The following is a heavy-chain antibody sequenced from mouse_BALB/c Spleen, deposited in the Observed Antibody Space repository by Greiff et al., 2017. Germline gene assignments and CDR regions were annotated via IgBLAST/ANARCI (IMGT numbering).Heavy chain of an antibody. CDR1: GFTFSSYG. CDR3: ARRISYITTVVATEFYYFDY. D-gene: IGHD1-1*01. Sequence: EVQRVESGGDLVKPGGSLKLSCAASGFTFSSYGMSWVRQTPDKRLEWVATISSGGSYTYYPDSVKGRFTISRGNAKNTLYLQMSSLKSEDTAMYYCARRISYITTVVATEFYYFDYWGQGTTLTVSS. J-gene: IGHJ2*01. V-gene: IGHV5-6*01. CDR2: ISSGGSYT.